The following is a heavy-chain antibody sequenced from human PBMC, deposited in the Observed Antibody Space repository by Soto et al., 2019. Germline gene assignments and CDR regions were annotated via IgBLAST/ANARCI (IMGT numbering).Heavy chain of an antibody. CDR2: ISYDGSNK. D-gene: IGHD3-22*01. Sequence: GGSLRLSCAASGFTFSSYGMHWVRQAPGKGLEWVAVISYDGSNKYYADSVKGRFTISRDNSKNTLYLQMNSLRAEDTAVYYCAKDREAYYDSDNGMEVWGQGTTVTVSS. V-gene: IGHV3-30*18. J-gene: IGHJ6*02. CDR1: GFTFSSYG. CDR3: AKDREAYYDSDNGMEV.